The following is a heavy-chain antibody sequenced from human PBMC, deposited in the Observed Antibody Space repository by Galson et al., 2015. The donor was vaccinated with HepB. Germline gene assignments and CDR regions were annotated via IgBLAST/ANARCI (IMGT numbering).Heavy chain of an antibody. J-gene: IGHJ4*02. CDR3: AKEGLDYTNSYFDS. V-gene: IGHV3-30*18. Sequence: SLRLSCAASGFTFSTSGMHWVRQAPGKGLEWVALILYDGNKKYYTDSVKGRFAISRDNSKNTLFLQMNILRPEDTAVYYCAKEGLDYTNSYFDSWGQGTLVTVSP. CDR1: GFTFSTSG. CDR2: ILYDGNKK. D-gene: IGHD2-2*02.